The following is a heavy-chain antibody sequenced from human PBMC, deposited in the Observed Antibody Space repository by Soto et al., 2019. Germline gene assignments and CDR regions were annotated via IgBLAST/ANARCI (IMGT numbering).Heavy chain of an antibody. CDR1: GGSFSGYY. J-gene: IGHJ4*02. Sequence: QVQLQQWGAGLLKPSETLSLTCAVYGGSFSGYYWSWIRQPPGKGLEWIGEINHSGSTNYNPSLKSRVTISVDTSKNQFSLKLSSVTAADTAVYYCARVHERVVPAAIRYFDYWGQGTLVTVSS. CDR2: INHSGST. CDR3: ARVHERVVPAAIRYFDY. D-gene: IGHD2-2*01. V-gene: IGHV4-34*01.